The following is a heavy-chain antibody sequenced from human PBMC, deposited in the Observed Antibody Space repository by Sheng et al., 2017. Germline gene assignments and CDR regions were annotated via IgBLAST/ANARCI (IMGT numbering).Heavy chain of an antibody. Sequence: EVRLVESGGGLVQPGGSLRLSCAASGFTFSDFEMHWVRQAPGKGLEWVSYISSRGSTIYYADSVKGRFTISRDNAKNSLFLQMNSLRAEDTAIYYCATSSSPNLYYYGLDVWG. CDR1: GFTFSDFE. J-gene: IGHJ6*02. D-gene: IGHD6-6*01. CDR3: ATSSSPNLYYYGLDV. CDR2: ISSRGSTI. V-gene: IGHV3-48*03.